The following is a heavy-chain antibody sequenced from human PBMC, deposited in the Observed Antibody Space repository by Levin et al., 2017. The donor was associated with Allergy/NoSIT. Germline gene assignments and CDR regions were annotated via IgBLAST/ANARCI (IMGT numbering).Heavy chain of an antibody. Sequence: GESLKISCAASGFTFSGSAMHWVRQASGKGLEWVGRIRSKVNSYTTAYAASVKGRFTISRDDSKNTAYLQMSSLKTEDTAVYYCIRQEGFCSGVTCWFDYMDVWGKGTTVTVSS. CDR1: GFTFSGSA. J-gene: IGHJ6*03. V-gene: IGHV3-73*01. CDR3: IRQEGFCSGVTCWFDYMDV. D-gene: IGHD2-15*01. CDR2: IRSKVNSYTT.